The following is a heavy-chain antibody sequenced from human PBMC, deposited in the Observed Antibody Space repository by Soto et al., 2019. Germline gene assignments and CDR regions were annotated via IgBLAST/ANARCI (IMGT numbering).Heavy chain of an antibody. J-gene: IGHJ4*02. V-gene: IGHV1-18*01. Sequence: ASVKVSCKASGYTFPSFGISWVRQAPGQGLEWMGWISPKNDNTKYAQKFQGRVTMTTDTSSMTAYMELRSLRSDDTAVYYCGRDCSSADCPPHTSDSWGQGTLVTVSS. CDR2: ISPKNDNT. D-gene: IGHD2-2*01. CDR1: GYTFPSFG. CDR3: GRDCSSADCPPHTSDS.